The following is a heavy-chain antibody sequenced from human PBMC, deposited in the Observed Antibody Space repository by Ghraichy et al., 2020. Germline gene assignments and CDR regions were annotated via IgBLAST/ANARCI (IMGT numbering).Heavy chain of an antibody. Sequence: GGSLRLSCAASGFTFSSYAMSWVRQAPGKGLEWVSAISGSGGSTYYADSVKGRFTISRDNSKNTLYLQMNSLRAEDTAVYYCAKGHVETYYYDSSGYPFDYWGQGTLVTVSS. V-gene: IGHV3-23*01. D-gene: IGHD3-22*01. CDR2: ISGSGGST. CDR3: AKGHVETYYYDSSGYPFDY. J-gene: IGHJ4*02. CDR1: GFTFSSYA.